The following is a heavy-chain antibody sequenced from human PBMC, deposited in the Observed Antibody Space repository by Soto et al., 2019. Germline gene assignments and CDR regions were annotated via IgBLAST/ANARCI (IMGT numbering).Heavy chain of an antibody. J-gene: IGHJ5*02. CDR2: IKSKTDGGTT. Sequence: PGGSLRLSCAASGFTFCNAWMNWVRQAPGKGLEWVGRIKSKTDGGTTDYAAPVKGRFTISRDDSKNTLYLQMNSLKTEDTAVYYCTTAHYYDSSGYYYFTWGQGTLVTVSS. D-gene: IGHD3-22*01. CDR3: TTAHYYDSSGYYYFT. CDR1: GFTFCNAW. V-gene: IGHV3-15*07.